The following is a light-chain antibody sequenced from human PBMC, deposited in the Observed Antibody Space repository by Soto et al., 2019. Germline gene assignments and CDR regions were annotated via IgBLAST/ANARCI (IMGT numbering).Light chain of an antibody. CDR1: QSVSGY. Sequence: EIGLTQSPATLSLSPGNRATLSCRASQSVSGYLAWYQQKPGQAPRLLIYDASNSATGIPARFSGSGSGSDFTLTITSLEPEDFAVYYCQQRRNWPSTFGGGPKVEI. CDR2: DAS. J-gene: IGKJ4*02. CDR3: QQRRNWPST. V-gene: IGKV3-11*01.